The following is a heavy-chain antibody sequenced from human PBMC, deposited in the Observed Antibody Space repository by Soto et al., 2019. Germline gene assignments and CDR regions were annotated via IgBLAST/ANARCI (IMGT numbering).Heavy chain of an antibody. CDR2: ISNSGTYT. CDR1: GFTFSNYY. Sequence: GGSLRLSCEASGFTSGFTFSNYYMSWIRQAPGKGLEWVAYISNSGTYTNFADSVKGRFTLSRDNAKNSLDLQMNSLRVEDTAVYYCATNVGYSGFEGPDYWGRGTLVTVSS. D-gene: IGHD5-12*01. CDR3: ATNVGYSGFEGPDY. V-gene: IGHV3-11*03. J-gene: IGHJ4*02.